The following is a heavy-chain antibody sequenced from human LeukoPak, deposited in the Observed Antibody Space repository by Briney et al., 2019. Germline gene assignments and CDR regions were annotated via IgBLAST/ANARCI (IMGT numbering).Heavy chain of an antibody. Sequence: GGSLRLSCAASGFTFSSYGMHWVRQAPGKGLEWVAVISYDGSNKYYADSVKGRFTISRDNSKNTLYLQMNSLRAEDTAVYYCAGGSPYSGSYDYFDYWGQGTLVTVSS. CDR3: AGGSPYSGSYDYFDY. V-gene: IGHV3-30*03. D-gene: IGHD1-26*01. CDR2: ISYDGSNK. CDR1: GFTFSSYG. J-gene: IGHJ4*02.